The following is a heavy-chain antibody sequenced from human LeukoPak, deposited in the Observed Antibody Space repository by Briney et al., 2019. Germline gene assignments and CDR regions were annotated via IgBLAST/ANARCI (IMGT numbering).Heavy chain of an antibody. CDR3: ARDYGSMDV. V-gene: IGHV3-7*03. CDR2: IKQDGSER. CDR1: GFTFSSYW. D-gene: IGHD3-16*01. Sequence: GGSLRLSCAASGFTFSSYWMTWVRQAPGKGLEWVANIKQDGSERYYVDSVKGRFTISRDNAENSLYLEMNSLRAEDTAVYYCARDYGSMDVWGPGPRSPSP. J-gene: IGHJ6*02.